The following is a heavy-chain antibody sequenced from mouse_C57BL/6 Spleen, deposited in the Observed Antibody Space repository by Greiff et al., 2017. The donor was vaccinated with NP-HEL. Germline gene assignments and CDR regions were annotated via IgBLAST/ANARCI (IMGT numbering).Heavy chain of an antibody. V-gene: IGHV1-72*01. CDR3: SKSFSTTVVAALGY. CDR1: GYTFTSYW. D-gene: IGHD1-1*01. CDR2: IDPNSGGT. J-gene: IGHJ2*01. Sequence: QVQLQQPGAELVKPGASVKLSCKASGYTFTSYWMHWVKQRPGRGLEWIGRIDPNSGGTKYNEKFKSKATLTVDKPSSTAYMQLSSLTSEDSAVYYCSKSFSTTVVAALGYWGQGTTLTVSS.